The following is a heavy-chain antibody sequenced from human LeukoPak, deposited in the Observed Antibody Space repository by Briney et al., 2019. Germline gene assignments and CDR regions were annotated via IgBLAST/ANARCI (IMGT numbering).Heavy chain of an antibody. CDR3: ARSVDTAMAYYYYYMDV. CDR2: IKQDGSEK. V-gene: IGHV3-7*01. Sequence: PGGSLRLSCAASGFTFSSYWMSWVRQAPGKGLEWVANIKQDGSEKYYVDSVKGRFTISRDNAKNSLYLQMNSLRAEDTVVYYCARSVDTAMAYYYYYMDVWGKGTTVTVSS. J-gene: IGHJ6*03. CDR1: GFTFSSYW. D-gene: IGHD5-18*01.